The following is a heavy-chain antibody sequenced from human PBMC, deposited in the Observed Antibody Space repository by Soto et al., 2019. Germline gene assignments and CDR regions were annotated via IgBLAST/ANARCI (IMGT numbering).Heavy chain of an antibody. CDR3: ARAALYSSGWYSTRTQRINWFDP. CDR1: GGTFSSYA. Sequence: QVQLVQSGAEVKKPGSSVKVSCKASGGTFSSYAISWVRQAPGQGLEWMGGIIPIFGTANYAQKFQGRVTITADESTSTAYMELSSLRSEDTAVYYCARAALYSSGWYSTRTQRINWFDPWGQGTLVTVSS. J-gene: IGHJ5*02. D-gene: IGHD6-19*01. CDR2: IIPIFGTA. V-gene: IGHV1-69*12.